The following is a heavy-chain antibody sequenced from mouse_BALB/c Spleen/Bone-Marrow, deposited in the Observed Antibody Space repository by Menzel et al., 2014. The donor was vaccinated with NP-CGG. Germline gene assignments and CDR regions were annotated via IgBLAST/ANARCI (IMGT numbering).Heavy chain of an antibody. Sequence: QVQLQQSGAELVRPGSSVKISCKASGYAFSRYWMNWVKQRPGQGLEWIGQIYPGGGGIKYNVKFKGKATLTADKSSSTAYMQLSSLTSEDSAVYFCARRRSAIVANYVMDYWGQGTSVTVSS. CDR2: IYPGGGGI. CDR1: GYAFSRYW. J-gene: IGHJ4*01. V-gene: IGHV1-80*01. CDR3: ARRRSAIVANYVMDY. D-gene: IGHD1-1*01.